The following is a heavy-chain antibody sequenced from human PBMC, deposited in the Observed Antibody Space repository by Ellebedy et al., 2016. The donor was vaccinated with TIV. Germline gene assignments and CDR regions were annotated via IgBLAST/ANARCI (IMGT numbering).Heavy chain of an antibody. D-gene: IGHD3-10*01. J-gene: IGHJ4*02. Sequence: ASVKVSCXASGYTFTDYYIHWVRQAPGQGLEWMGWINPNSGGTDYAQKFQGRVTMTRGTSISTAYMELNRLRSDDTAVYYCARDRSQGASTVGYWGQGTLVTVSS. CDR1: GYTFTDYY. V-gene: IGHV1-2*02. CDR2: INPNSGGT. CDR3: ARDRSQGASTVGY.